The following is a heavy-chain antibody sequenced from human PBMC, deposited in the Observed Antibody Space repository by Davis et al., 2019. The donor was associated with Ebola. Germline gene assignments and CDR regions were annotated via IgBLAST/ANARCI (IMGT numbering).Heavy chain of an antibody. J-gene: IGHJ3*02. CDR1: GFTFDDYA. D-gene: IGHD6-19*01. CDR2: INWNGGST. CDR3: ARQLVQWQLPTTRTGAFDI. V-gene: IGHV3-20*04. Sequence: GESLKISCAASGFTFDDYAMTWVRQAPGKGLEWVSGINWNGGSTGYADSVKGRFTISRDNAKNSLYLQMNSLRDEDTAVYYCARQLVQWQLPTTRTGAFDIWGQGTMVTVSS.